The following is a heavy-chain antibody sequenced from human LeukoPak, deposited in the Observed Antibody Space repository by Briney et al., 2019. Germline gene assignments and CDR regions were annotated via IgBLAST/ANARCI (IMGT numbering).Heavy chain of an antibody. J-gene: IGHJ4*02. V-gene: IGHV3-30*18. CDR1: GFTFSRYG. Sequence: SGGSLRLSCAASGFTFSRYGMHWVRQAPGKGLEWVAVISYDGSNKYYEDSVKGQFTISRDNSKNTLYLQMNSLRAEDTAVYYCAKSAYQYQLLWDYFDYWGQGTLVTVS. CDR3: AKSAYQYQLLWDYFDY. D-gene: IGHD2-2*01. CDR2: ISYDGSNK.